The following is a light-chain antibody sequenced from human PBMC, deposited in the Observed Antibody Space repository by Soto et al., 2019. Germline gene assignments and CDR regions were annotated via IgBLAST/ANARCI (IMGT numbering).Light chain of an antibody. CDR2: LNSDGSH. CDR1: SGHTSYA. V-gene: IGLV4-69*01. CDR3: QTWGTGTHVV. Sequence: QSVLTQSPSASASLGASVKLTCTLSSGHTSYAIAWHQQQPEKGPRYLMKLNSDGSHKKGDGIPDRFSGSSSGAERYLTISSLQSEDEADYYCQTWGTGTHVVFGGGTQLTVL. J-gene: IGLJ2*01.